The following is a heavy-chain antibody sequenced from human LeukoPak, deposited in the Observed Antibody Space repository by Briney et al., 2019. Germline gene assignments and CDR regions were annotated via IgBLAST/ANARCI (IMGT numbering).Heavy chain of an antibody. CDR2: ISYDGSNK. J-gene: IGHJ4*02. CDR3: AKVYSSGSSGTSDY. Sequence: GGSLRLSCAASGFTFSSYGMHWVRQAPGKGLEWVAVISYDGSNKYYADSVKGRFTISRDNSKNTLYLQMNSLRAEDTAVYYCAKVYSSGSSGTSDYWGQGTLVTVSS. D-gene: IGHD6-19*01. V-gene: IGHV3-30*18. CDR1: GFTFSSYG.